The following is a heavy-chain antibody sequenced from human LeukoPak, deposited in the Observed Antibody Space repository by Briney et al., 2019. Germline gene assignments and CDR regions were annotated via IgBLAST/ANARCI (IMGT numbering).Heavy chain of an antibody. CDR2: ISSSSSYT. D-gene: IGHD6-13*01. J-gene: IGHJ4*02. Sequence: PGGSLRLSCAASGLTFSDYYTSWIRQAPGKGLEWVSYISSSSSYTNYADSVKGRFTISRDNAKNSLYLQMNSLRAEDTAVYYCARYSSTWYVLLWGQGTLVTVSS. CDR3: ARYSSTWYVLL. V-gene: IGHV3-11*03. CDR1: GLTFSDYY.